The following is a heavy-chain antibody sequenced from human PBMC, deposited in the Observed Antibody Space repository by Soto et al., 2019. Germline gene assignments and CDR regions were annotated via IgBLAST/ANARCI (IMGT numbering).Heavy chain of an antibody. CDR1: GFPFSSHC. CDR3: TTDRSHYDILTAYDY. CDR2: INSDGSST. D-gene: IGHD3-9*01. V-gene: IGHV3-74*01. J-gene: IGHJ4*02. Sequence: GGSLRLSFSASGFPFSSHCMHWVRPAPGKGLVWVSRINSDGSSTSYADSVKGRFTISRDNAKNSLDLQMSSLRAEDTAVYYCTTDRSHYDILTAYDYWGQGTLVTVSS.